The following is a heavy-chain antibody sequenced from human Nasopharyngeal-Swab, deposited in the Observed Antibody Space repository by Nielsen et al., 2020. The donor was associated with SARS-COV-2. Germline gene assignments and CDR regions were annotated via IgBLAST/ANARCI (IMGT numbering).Heavy chain of an antibody. CDR1: GDSISSSSFY. CDR3: ARQQWLVYFDY. V-gene: IGHV4-39*01. CDR2: IYYSGST. J-gene: IGHJ4*02. Sequence: SETLSLTCTVSGDSISSSSFYWGWIRQPPGKGLEWIGSIYYSGSTYYNPSLKSRVTISVDTSKNQFSLKLSSVTAADTAVYYCARQQWLVYFDYWGQGTLVTVSS. D-gene: IGHD6-19*01.